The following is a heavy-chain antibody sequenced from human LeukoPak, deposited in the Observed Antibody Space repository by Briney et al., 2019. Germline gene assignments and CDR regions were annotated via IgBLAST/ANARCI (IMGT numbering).Heavy chain of an antibody. CDR3: ATAAPGYYFDY. V-gene: IGHV1-2*02. CDR1: GYTFTAYY. J-gene: IGHJ4*02. D-gene: IGHD2-15*01. Sequence: GASVTVSCKASGYTFTAYYMHWVRQAPGQGLEWMGWINPNSGGTDYAQKFQGRVTMTRDTSIRTVYMDLSRLTSDDTAVYYCATAAPGYYFDYWGQGTLVTVSS. CDR2: INPNSGGT.